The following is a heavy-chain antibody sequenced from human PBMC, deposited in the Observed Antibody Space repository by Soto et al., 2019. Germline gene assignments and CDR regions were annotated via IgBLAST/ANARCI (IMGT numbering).Heavy chain of an antibody. J-gene: IGHJ5*02. CDR3: AGESSSSWFPGYNWFDP. CDR1: GFTFSSYW. Sequence: EVQLVESGGGLVQPGGSLRLSCAASGFTFSSYWMHWVRQAPGKGLVWVSRINSDGSSTSYADSVKGRFTISRDNAKNTLYLQMNSLRAEDTAVYYCAGESSSSWFPGYNWFDPWGQGTLVTVSS. CDR2: INSDGSST. D-gene: IGHD6-13*01. V-gene: IGHV3-74*01.